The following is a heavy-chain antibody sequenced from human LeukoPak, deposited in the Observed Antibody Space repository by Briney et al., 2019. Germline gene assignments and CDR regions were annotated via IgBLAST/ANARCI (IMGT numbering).Heavy chain of an antibody. CDR1: GGSISSSSYY. Sequence: SETLSLTCTVSGGSISSSSYYCGWIRQPPGKGLEWIGSIYYSGSTYYNPSLKSRVTISVDTSKNQFSLKLSSVTAADTAVYYCARRYSYSSRPDYWGQGTLVTVSS. D-gene: IGHD6-19*01. J-gene: IGHJ4*02. CDR2: IYYSGST. CDR3: ARRYSYSSRPDY. V-gene: IGHV4-39*01.